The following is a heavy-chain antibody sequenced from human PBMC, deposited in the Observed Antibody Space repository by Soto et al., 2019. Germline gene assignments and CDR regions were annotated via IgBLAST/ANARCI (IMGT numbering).Heavy chain of an antibody. CDR2: IYHIGTT. D-gene: IGHD3-16*01. Sequence: QLQVQESGSGLVKTSQTLSLTCTVSGASIDSGGYSWVWIRQPPGKGLEWIGHIYHIGTTYYNPYLQSRVTMTVDRSRNEVSLKLISATAADTAFYYCARRLMAEFDFWGRGTLVTVSS. J-gene: IGHJ4*02. V-gene: IGHV4-30-2*01. CDR1: GASIDSGGYS. CDR3: ARRLMAEFDF.